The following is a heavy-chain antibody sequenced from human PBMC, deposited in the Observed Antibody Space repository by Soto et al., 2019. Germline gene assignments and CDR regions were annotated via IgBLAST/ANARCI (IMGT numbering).Heavy chain of an antibody. V-gene: IGHV3-74*01. CDR2: ITSDGSST. D-gene: IGHD6-19*01. CDR1: GFTFSSYW. J-gene: IGHJ6*02. CDR3: ASPAQYSSGWYGL. Sequence: GESLKISCAASGFTFSSYWMHWVRQAPGKGLVWVSRITSDGSSTSYADSVKGRFTISRDNAKNTLYLQMNSLRAEDTAVYYCASPAQYSSGWYGLWGQGTTVTVSS.